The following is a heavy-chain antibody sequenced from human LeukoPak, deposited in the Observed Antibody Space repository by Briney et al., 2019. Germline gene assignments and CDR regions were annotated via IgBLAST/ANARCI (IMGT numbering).Heavy chain of an antibody. CDR2: ILYDGSNK. CDR1: GFTFTTYA. Sequence: PGGSLRLSCAASGFTFTTYAMHWVRQAPGKGLEWVAVILYDGSNKYYADSVKGRFTISRDLSKNTLFLQINSLRPEDTAVYYCSKDRGVFGVAYSLDYWGQGTLVTVSS. CDR3: SKDRGVFGVAYSLDY. D-gene: IGHD3-3*01. V-gene: IGHV3-30-3*01. J-gene: IGHJ4*02.